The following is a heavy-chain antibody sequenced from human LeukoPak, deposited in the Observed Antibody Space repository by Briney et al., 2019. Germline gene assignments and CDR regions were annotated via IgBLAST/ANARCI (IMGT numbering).Heavy chain of an antibody. Sequence: GGSLRLSCAASGFTFSSYWMTWVRQAPGKGLEWVANINQDGSEKYSVDSVKGRFTISRDNSKNTLYLQMNSLRAEDTAVYYCAKDQGYSGYDENYYYYMDVWGKGTTVTVSS. V-gene: IGHV3-7*03. CDR3: AKDQGYSGYDENYYYYMDV. J-gene: IGHJ6*03. CDR1: GFTFSSYW. CDR2: INQDGSEK. D-gene: IGHD5-12*01.